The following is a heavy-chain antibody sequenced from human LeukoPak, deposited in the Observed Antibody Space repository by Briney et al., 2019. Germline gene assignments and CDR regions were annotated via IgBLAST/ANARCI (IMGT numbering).Heavy chain of an antibody. CDR2: IYYSGST. CDR1: GGSISSSSSY. Sequence: PSETLSLICTVSGGSISSSSSYWGWIRQPPGKGLEWIGSIYYSGSTYYNPSLKSRVTISVDTSKNQFSLKLSSVTAADTAVYYCARHSNSGIVATIENWFDPWGQGTLVTVSS. D-gene: IGHD5-12*01. J-gene: IGHJ5*02. V-gene: IGHV4-39*01. CDR3: ARHSNSGIVATIENWFDP.